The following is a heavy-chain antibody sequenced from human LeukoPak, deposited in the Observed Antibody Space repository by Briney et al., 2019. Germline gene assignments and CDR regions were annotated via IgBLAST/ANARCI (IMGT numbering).Heavy chain of an antibody. V-gene: IGHV4-34*01. CDR1: GGSFSGYY. CDR2: INHSGST. D-gene: IGHD3/OR15-3a*01. CDR3: ARGGLISLANTPLGAFDI. J-gene: IGHJ3*02. Sequence: SETLSLTCAVYGGSFSGYYWSWIRQPPGKGLEWIGEINHSGSTNYNPSLKSRVTISVDTSKNQFSLQLNSVTPEDTAMYYCARGGLISLANTPLGAFDIWGQGTMVSVSS.